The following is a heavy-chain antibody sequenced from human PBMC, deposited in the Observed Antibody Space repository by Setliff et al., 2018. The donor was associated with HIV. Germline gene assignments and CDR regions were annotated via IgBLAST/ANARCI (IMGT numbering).Heavy chain of an antibody. CDR1: GKTLSVHP. J-gene: IGHJ6*02. CDR2: IIPAFGRA. D-gene: IGHD3-10*02. CDR3: ARGQKMYFMITMLGGYYYYHMDV. V-gene: IGHV1-69*05. Sequence: GASVKVSCKASGKTLSVHPISWVRQAPGRGLEWMGGIIPAFGRANYAQKFQGRVTITTDESTTTVFMELTGLRSEDTAVYYCARGQKMYFMITMLGGYYYYHMDVWGQGTTVTVSS.